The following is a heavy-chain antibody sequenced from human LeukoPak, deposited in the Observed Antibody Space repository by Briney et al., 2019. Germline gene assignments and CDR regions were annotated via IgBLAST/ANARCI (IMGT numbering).Heavy chain of an antibody. J-gene: IGHJ6*02. CDR3: ARDLPVVVPAALLSLYPYYYYGMDV. D-gene: IGHD2-2*02. CDR1: GFTFSDYY. CDR2: ISSSGSTI. Sequence: SGGSLRLSCTASGFTFSDYYMSWIRQAPGKGLEWVSYISSSGSTIYYADSVKGRFTISRDNAKNSLYLQMNSLRAEDTAVYYCARDLPVVVPAALLSLYPYYYYGMDVWGQGTTVTVSS. V-gene: IGHV3-11*01.